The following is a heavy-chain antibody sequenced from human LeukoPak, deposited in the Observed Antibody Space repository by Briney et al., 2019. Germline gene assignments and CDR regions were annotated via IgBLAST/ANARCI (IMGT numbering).Heavy chain of an antibody. CDR3: ARVRTRVTMVRGVIFRPIDY. CDR1: DYTFTSYA. V-gene: IGHV1-18*01. D-gene: IGHD3-10*01. J-gene: IGHJ4*02. CDR2: ISPYNGNT. Sequence: ASVKVSCKASDYTFTSYAISWVRQAPGQGLEWMGWISPYNGNTNYAQKFRGRLTMTADTSTTTAYVELRSLRSDDTAVYYCARVRTRVTMVRGVIFRPIDYWGQGTLVTVSS.